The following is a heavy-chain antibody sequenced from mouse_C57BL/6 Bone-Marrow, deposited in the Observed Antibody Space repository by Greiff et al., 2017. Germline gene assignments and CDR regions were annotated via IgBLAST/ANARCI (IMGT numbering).Heavy chain of an antibody. CDR2: INPSNGGT. CDR3: ARAPYYYGSSPLWWYFDV. Sequence: QVQLQQSGTELVKPGASVKLSCKASGYTFTSYWMHWVKQRPGQGLEWIGNINPSNGGTNYNEKFKSKATLTVDKSSSTAYMQLSSLTSEDSAVYYCARAPYYYGSSPLWWYFDVWGTGTTVTVSS. J-gene: IGHJ1*03. D-gene: IGHD1-1*01. V-gene: IGHV1-53*01. CDR1: GYTFTSYW.